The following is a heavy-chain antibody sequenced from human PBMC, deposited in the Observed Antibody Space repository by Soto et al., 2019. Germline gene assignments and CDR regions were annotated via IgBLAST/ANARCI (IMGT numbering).Heavy chain of an antibody. CDR2: IIPIFGTA. Sequence: QVQLVQSGAEVKKPGSSVKVSCKASGGTFSSYAISWVRQAPGQGLEWMGGIIPIFGTANYAQKFQGRVTITADESTSTAYMELSSLRSEVTAVYYCARGLPGGRIAAAAHGYWGQGTLVTVSS. J-gene: IGHJ4*02. V-gene: IGHV1-69*01. D-gene: IGHD6-13*01. CDR1: GGTFSSYA. CDR3: ARGLPGGRIAAAAHGY.